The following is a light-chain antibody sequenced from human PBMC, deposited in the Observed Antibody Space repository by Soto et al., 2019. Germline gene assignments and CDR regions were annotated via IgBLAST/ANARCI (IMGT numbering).Light chain of an antibody. CDR2: DAS. Sequence: LAQPPGALSLRSRERPTLSYKASQTVRNNYLAWYQQKPGQAPRLLIYDASSRATGIPDRFSGGGSGTNFTLTISRLEPDDFAVYYCQQFSSYPLTFGGGTKVDIK. CDR3: QQFSSYPLT. CDR1: QTVRNNY. J-gene: IGKJ4*01. V-gene: IGKV3-20*01.